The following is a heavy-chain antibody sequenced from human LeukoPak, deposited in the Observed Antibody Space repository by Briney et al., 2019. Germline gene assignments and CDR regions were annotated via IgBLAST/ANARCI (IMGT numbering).Heavy chain of an antibody. V-gene: IGHV4-30-2*01. CDR3: ARVRGYDLGYYYYYGMDV. D-gene: IGHD5-12*01. Sequence: SETLSLTCAVSGGSISSGGYSWSWIRQPPGKGLEWIGYIYHSGSTYYNPSLKSRVTISVDRSKNQFSLKLSSVTAADTAVYYCARVRGYDLGYYYYYGMDVWGQGTTVTVSS. CDR2: IYHSGST. J-gene: IGHJ6*02. CDR1: GGSISSGGYS.